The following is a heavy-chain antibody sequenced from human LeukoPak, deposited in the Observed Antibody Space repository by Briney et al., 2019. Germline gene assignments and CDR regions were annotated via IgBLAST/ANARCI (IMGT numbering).Heavy chain of an antibody. Sequence: ASVKVSCKASGYTFTSHYMHWVRQAPGQGLEWMGLINPSGSSTLYAQKFQGRVTMTRDISTTTDYMELSSLRSEDTAVYYCARDNSVGDIAWWFDPWGQGTLVTVSS. J-gene: IGHJ5*02. CDR1: GYTFTSHY. V-gene: IGHV1-46*01. CDR2: INPSGSST. D-gene: IGHD3-16*02. CDR3: ARDNSVGDIAWWFDP.